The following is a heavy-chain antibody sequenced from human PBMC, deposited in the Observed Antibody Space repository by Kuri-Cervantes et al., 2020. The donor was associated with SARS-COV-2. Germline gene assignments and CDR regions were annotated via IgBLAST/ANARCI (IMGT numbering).Heavy chain of an antibody. CDR2: INSDGSST. J-gene: IGHJ4*02. V-gene: IGHV3-74*01. Sequence: GESLKISCAASGFTFSSYGMHWVRQAPGKGLVWVSRINSDGSSTSYADSVKGRFTISRDNAKNTLYLQMNSLRAEDTAVYYCARGGSSSPGDYWGQGTLVTVSS. CDR1: GFTFSSYG. CDR3: ARGGSSSPGDY. D-gene: IGHD6-6*01.